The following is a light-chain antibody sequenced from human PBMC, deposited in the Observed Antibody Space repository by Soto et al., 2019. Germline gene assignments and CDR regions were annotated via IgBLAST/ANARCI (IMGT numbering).Light chain of an antibody. V-gene: IGKV3-11*01. J-gene: IGKJ1*01. Sequence: EIVLTQSPATLSLSPGERATLSCRASQSVSSYLAWYQQKPGQAPRLLIFDASNRATGIPARFSGSGSATDFTLPISSLEPEDFPVYYCQQRSNWPPTFGQGPKVEIK. CDR1: QSVSSY. CDR3: QQRSNWPPT. CDR2: DAS.